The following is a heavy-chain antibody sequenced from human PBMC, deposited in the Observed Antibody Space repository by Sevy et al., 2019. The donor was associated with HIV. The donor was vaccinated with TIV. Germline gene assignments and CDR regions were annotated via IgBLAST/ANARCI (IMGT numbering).Heavy chain of an antibody. D-gene: IGHD1-7*01. CDR2: IFPNSGVT. V-gene: IGHV1-2*06. CDR1: GYTFTDEY. CDR3: ARDAGGGTTNSGLDV. Sequence: ASVKVSCKASGYTFTDEYLHWVRQAPGQGLEWMGRIFPNSGVTNSAQRFRGRVTMTRDTSISTAYMVLSGLRSDDTAVYYCARDAGGGTTNSGLDVWGQGTTVTVSS. J-gene: IGHJ6*02.